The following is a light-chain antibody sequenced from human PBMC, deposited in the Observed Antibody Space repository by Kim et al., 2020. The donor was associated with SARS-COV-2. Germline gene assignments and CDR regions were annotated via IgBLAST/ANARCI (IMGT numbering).Light chain of an antibody. J-gene: IGLJ3*02. CDR1: NSSLGNHY. CDR3: GAWDSSLRVVM. Sequence: TISCPGTNSSLGNHYVSWDQHPPGTAPKLLIYDNDKRPSGIPDRFSGSKSGTSATLGITGLQTGDEADYYCGAWDSSLRVVMFGGGNQLTVL. CDR2: DND. V-gene: IGLV1-51*01.